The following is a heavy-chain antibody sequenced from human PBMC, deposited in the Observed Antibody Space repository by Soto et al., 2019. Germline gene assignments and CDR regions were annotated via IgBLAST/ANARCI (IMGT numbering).Heavy chain of an antibody. D-gene: IGHD3-9*01. J-gene: IGHJ5*02. CDR1: GGSISSYY. V-gene: IGHV4-59*08. CDR2: IYYSGST. CDR3: ARLSYDILTGYFDRFDP. Sequence: SETLSLTCTVSGGSISSYYWSWIRQPPGKGLEWIGYIYYSGSTNYSPSLKSRVTISVDTSKNQFSLKLSSVTAADTAVYYCARLSYDILTGYFDRFDPWGQGTLVTVSS.